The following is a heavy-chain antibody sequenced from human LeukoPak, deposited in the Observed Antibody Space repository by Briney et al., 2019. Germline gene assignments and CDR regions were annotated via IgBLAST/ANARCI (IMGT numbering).Heavy chain of an antibody. D-gene: IGHD3-22*01. CDR3: LVYYYDSSGYYDFDY. V-gene: IGHV3-53*01. CDR1: GFTFSSNY. Sequence: PGGSLRLPCAASGFTFSSNYMSWVRQAPGKGLEWVSVIYSGGSTYYADSVKGRFTISRDNSKNTLYLQMNSLRAEDTAVYYCLVYYYDSSGYYDFDYWGQGTLVTVSS. J-gene: IGHJ4*02. CDR2: IYSGGST.